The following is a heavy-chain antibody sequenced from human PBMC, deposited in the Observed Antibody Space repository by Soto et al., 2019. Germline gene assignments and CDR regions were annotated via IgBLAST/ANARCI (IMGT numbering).Heavy chain of an antibody. CDR3: ATFVGATTVTRGSPRDY. D-gene: IGHD1-1*01. Sequence: VQLQQLGAGLLKPSETLSLTCAVYGGSFSGYHWSWFRQPPGKGLERIGEITPSGSINYNHSLKSRVTISVHPSKNQFSLILSSVSAADTAVYYCATFVGATTVTRGSPRDYWGQGTLVSVSS. CDR2: ITPSGSI. V-gene: IGHV4-34*01. J-gene: IGHJ4*02. CDR1: GGSFSGYH.